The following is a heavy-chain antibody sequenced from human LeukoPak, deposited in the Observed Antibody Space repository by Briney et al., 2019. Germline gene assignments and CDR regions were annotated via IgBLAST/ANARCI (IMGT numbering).Heavy chain of an antibody. J-gene: IGHJ2*01. CDR3: AKDTGVATIIYWYFDL. D-gene: IGHD5-12*01. CDR2: ISSSSSYI. Sequence: GGSLRLSCAASGFTFSSYSMNWVRQAPGKGLEWVSSISSSSSYIYYADSVKGRFTISRDNSKNTLYLQMNSLRAEDTAVYYCAKDTGVATIIYWYFDLWGRGTLVTVSS. V-gene: IGHV3-21*04. CDR1: GFTFSSYS.